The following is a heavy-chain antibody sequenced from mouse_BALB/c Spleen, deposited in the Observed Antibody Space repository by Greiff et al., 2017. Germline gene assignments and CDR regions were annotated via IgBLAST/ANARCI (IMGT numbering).Heavy chain of an antibody. CDR3: ARGGYGDYAMDY. Sequence: QVQLQQPGAELVKPGASVKLSCKASGYTFTSYWMHWVKQRPGQGLEWIGEINPSNGRTNYNEKFKSKATLTVDKSSSTAYMQLSSLTSEDSAVYYCARGGYGDYAMDYWGQGTSVTVSS. D-gene: IGHD2-2*01. CDR2: INPSNGRT. V-gene: IGHV1S81*02. J-gene: IGHJ4*01. CDR1: GYTFTSYW.